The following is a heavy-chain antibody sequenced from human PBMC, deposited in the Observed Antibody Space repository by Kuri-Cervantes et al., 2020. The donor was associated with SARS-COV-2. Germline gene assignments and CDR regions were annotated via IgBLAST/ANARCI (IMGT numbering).Heavy chain of an antibody. CDR2: ISGSGSST. CDR3: ARAPPAAAIFFDY. Sequence: GESLKISCLASGFTFSSYVMSWVRQAPGKGLEWVSAISGSGSSTYYSDSVKGRFTISRDKSKNTVYLQMDCLRAEDTAIYYCARAPPAAAIFFDYWGQGTLVTVSS. CDR1: GFTFSSYV. J-gene: IGHJ4*02. V-gene: IGHV3-23*01. D-gene: IGHD2-2*01.